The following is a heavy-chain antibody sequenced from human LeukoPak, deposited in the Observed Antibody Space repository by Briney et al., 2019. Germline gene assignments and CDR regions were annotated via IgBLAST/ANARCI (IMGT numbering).Heavy chain of an antibody. J-gene: IGHJ4*02. Sequence: PGGSLRLSCAASGFTFSSYGMHWVRQAPGKGLEWVAVISYDGSNKYYADSVKGRFTISRDNSKNTLYLQMNSLRAEDTAVYYCAKDRPASYYYDSCGYCFDYWGQGTLVTVSS. CDR2: ISYDGSNK. CDR1: GFTFSSYG. D-gene: IGHD3-22*01. CDR3: AKDRPASYYYDSCGYCFDY. V-gene: IGHV3-30*18.